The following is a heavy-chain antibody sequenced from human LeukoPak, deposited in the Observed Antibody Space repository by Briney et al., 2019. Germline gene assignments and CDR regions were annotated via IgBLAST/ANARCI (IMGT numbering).Heavy chain of an antibody. Sequence: SVKVSCKASGGTFSSYAISWVRQAPGQGLEWMGGIIPIFGTANYAQKFQGRVTITADESTSTAYMELSSLRSEDTAVYFCRLAYCGGDCYSSYYYYGMDVWGQGTTVTVSS. CDR2: IIPIFGTA. D-gene: IGHD2-21*02. J-gene: IGHJ6*02. CDR3: RLAYCGGDCYSSYYYYGMDV. V-gene: IGHV1-69*13. CDR1: GGTFSSYA.